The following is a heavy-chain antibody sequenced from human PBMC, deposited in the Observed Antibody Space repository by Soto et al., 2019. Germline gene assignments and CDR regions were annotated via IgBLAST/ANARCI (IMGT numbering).Heavy chain of an antibody. V-gene: IGHV4-31*03. CDR3: ARVTRYCSGGSCYSRDAFDI. CDR1: GVSISSGGYY. J-gene: IGHJ3*02. D-gene: IGHD2-15*01. CDR2: TYYSGST. Sequence: QVQLQESGPGLVKPSQTLSLTCTVSGVSISSGGYYWSWIRQHPGKGLEWIGYTYYSGSTYYNPSLKRRFTISVDTAKNLLSLKLSSGTAADTAVYYCARVTRYCSGGSCYSRDAFDIWGQGTMVTVSS.